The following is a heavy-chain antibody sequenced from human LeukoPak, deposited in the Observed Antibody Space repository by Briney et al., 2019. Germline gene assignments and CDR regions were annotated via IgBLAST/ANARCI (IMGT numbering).Heavy chain of an antibody. Sequence: ASVKVSCKASGGTFSSYAISWVRQAPGQGLEWMGWINPNSGGTNYAQKFQGRVTMTRDTSISTAYMELSRLRSDDTAVYYCAREWIQLWLPRAGYYFDYWGQGTLATVSS. CDR2: INPNSGGT. CDR1: GGTFSSYA. CDR3: AREWIQLWLPRAGYYFDY. V-gene: IGHV1-2*02. J-gene: IGHJ4*02. D-gene: IGHD5-18*01.